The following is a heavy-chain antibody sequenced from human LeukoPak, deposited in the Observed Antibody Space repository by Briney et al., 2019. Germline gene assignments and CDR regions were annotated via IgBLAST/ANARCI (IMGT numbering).Heavy chain of an antibody. V-gene: IGHV4-59*12. CDR3: ARVTDWNDLDY. CDR1: GGSISSYY. D-gene: IGHD1-1*01. Sequence: SETLSLTCTVSGGSISSYYWSWIRQPPGKGLEWIGYIYYSGSTNYNPSLKSRVTMSVDTSKNQFSLKLSSVTAADTAVYYCARVTDWNDLDYWGPGTLVTVSS. J-gene: IGHJ4*02. CDR2: IYYSGST.